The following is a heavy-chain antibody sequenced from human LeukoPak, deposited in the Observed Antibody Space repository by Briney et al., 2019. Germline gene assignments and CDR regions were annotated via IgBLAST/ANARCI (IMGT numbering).Heavy chain of an antibody. CDR3: AREAYCSGGGCYYFDY. CDR1: GFTFSSYT. V-gene: IGHV3-21*01. D-gene: IGHD2-15*01. CDR2: ISSGSNYI. J-gene: IGHJ4*02. Sequence: GGSLRLSCAASGFTFSSYTMNWVRQAPGKGLEWVSSISSGSNYIYYADSLKGRFTISRDNARNSLYLQMNSLRAEDTAVYYCAREAYCSGGGCYYFDYWGQGTLVTVSS.